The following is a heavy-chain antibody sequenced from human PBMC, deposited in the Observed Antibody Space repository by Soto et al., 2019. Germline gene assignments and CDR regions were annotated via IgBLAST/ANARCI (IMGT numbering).Heavy chain of an antibody. CDR3: DKDVYYYSSRYPAHYYYGMDV. V-gene: IGHV3-30*18. CDR1: GFTFSSYG. D-gene: IGHD3-22*01. CDR2: ISYDGSNK. Sequence: GGSLRLSCAASGFTFSSYGMHWVRQAPGKGLEWVAVISYDGSNKYYADSVKGRFTISRDNSKNTLYLQMNSLRAEDTAVYYCDKDVYYYSSRYPAHYYYGMDVWGQGTTVTVSS. J-gene: IGHJ6*02.